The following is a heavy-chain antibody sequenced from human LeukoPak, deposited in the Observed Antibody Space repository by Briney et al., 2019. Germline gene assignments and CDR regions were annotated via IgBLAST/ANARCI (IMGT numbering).Heavy chain of an antibody. CDR1: GFTFSSYA. CDR2: ISGSGGST. V-gene: IGHV3-23*01. D-gene: IGHD5-12*01. CDR3: AKARIYSGYDYALFDY. Sequence: GASLRLSCAASGFTFSSYAMSWVRQAPGKGLEWVSAISGSGGSTYYADSVKGRFTISRDNSKNTLYLQMNSLRAEDTAVCYCAKARIYSGYDYALFDYWGQGTLVTVSS. J-gene: IGHJ4*02.